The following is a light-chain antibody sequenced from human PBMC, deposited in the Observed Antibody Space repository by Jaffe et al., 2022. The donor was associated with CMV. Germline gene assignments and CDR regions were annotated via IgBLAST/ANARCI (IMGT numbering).Light chain of an antibody. CDR1: NSDKNY. CDR3: CSCAGTFSFV. J-gene: IGLJ1*01. V-gene: IGLV2-11*01. Sequence: QSALTQPRSVSGSPGQSVTISCTGTNSDKNYVSWYQQRSGKAPKLLVYDVTKRPSGVPDRFSGSRSGNTASLTISGLQADDEADYYCCSCAGTFSFVFGTGTKVTVL. CDR2: DVT.